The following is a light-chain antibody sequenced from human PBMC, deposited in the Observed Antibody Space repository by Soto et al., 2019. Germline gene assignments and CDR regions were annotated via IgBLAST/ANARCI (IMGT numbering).Light chain of an antibody. Sequence: DIQMTQSPSTLSASVGDRVTITCRASQSISSGLAWYQQKPVKAPKLLIYKASSLESGVPSRFSGSGSGTDFTLTISSLQPDDFAPYYCQQYNSPMYTFGQGTKLQIK. CDR3: QQYNSPMYT. J-gene: IGKJ2*01. CDR2: KAS. CDR1: QSISSG. V-gene: IGKV1-5*03.